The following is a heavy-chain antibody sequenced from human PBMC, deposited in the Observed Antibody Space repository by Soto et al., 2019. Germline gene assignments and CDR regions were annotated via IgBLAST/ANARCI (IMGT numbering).Heavy chain of an antibody. CDR3: ARVPGRYCSSTSCYRYCSGGSCYLPGAFDI. CDR1: GGSISSYY. CDR2: IYYSGST. V-gene: IGHV4-59*01. J-gene: IGHJ3*02. Sequence: SETLSLTCTVSGGSISSYYWSWIRQPPGKGLEWIGYIYYSGSTNYNPSLKSRVTISVDTSKNQFSLKLSSVTAADTAVYYCARVPGRYCSSTSCYRYCSGGSCYLPGAFDIWGQGTMVTVS. D-gene: IGHD2-2*02.